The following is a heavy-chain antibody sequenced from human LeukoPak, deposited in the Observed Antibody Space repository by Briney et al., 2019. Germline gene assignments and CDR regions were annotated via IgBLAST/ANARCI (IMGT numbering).Heavy chain of an antibody. Sequence: SETLSLTCTVSGGSISSYYWSWIRQPPGKGLEWIGYIYYSGSTNYNPSLKSRVTISVDTSKNQFSLKLSSVTAADTAVYYCARGGAACTNGVCYTEFDYWGQGTLVTVSS. D-gene: IGHD2-8*01. CDR1: GGSISSYY. V-gene: IGHV4-59*01. CDR3: ARGGAACTNGVCYTEFDY. CDR2: IYYSGST. J-gene: IGHJ4*02.